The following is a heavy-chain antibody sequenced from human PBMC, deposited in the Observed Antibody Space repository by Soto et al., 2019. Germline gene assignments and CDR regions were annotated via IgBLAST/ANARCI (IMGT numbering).Heavy chain of an antibody. D-gene: IGHD2-2*02. CDR2: IYYSGST. J-gene: IGHJ6*02. CDR3: ARDRRGRAGGGYCSSTSCYINYYYYGMDV. Sequence: RKNTGKGLEWIGYIYYSGSTYYNPSLKSRVTISVDTSKNQCSLKLSSVTAADTAVYYCARDRRGRAGGGYCSSTSCYINYYYYGMDVWGQGTTVTVSS. V-gene: IGHV4-31*02.